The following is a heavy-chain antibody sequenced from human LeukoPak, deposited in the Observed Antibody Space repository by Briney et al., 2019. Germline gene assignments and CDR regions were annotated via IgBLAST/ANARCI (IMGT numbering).Heavy chain of an antibody. CDR2: IYYSGST. CDR1: GGSISSYY. V-gene: IGHV4-59*01. D-gene: IGHD4-17*01. Sequence: SETLSLTCPVSGGSISSYYWSWIRQPPGKGLEWIGYIYYSGSTNYNPSLKSRVTISVDTSKNQFSLKLSSVTAADTAVYYCARDGEDYGDYSFDYWGQGTLVTVSS. CDR3: ARDGEDYGDYSFDY. J-gene: IGHJ4*02.